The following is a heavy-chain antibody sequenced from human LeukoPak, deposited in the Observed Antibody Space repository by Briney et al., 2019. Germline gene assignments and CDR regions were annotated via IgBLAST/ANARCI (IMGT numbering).Heavy chain of an antibody. V-gene: IGHV1-2*06. CDR3: ARARDDFWSGYPGGY. Sequence: VASVKVSCKASGYTFTGYYVHWVRQAPGQGLEWMGRINPNSGGTNYAQKFQGRVTMTRDTSISTAYMELSRLRSDDTAVYYCARARDDFWSGYPGGYWGQRTLVTVSS. CDR1: GYTFTGYY. CDR2: INPNSGGT. J-gene: IGHJ4*02. D-gene: IGHD3-3*01.